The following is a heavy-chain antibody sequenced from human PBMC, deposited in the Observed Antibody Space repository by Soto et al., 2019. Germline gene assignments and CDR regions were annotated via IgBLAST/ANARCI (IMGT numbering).Heavy chain of an antibody. V-gene: IGHV2-70*01. CDR2: IDWEDDK. J-gene: IGHJ4*02. CDR3: ARSYDTSGYKYYFDY. Sequence: MCVTWIRQPPGKPLEWLALIDWEDDKYYSTSLKTRLTISKGTSENQVVLTMTYVDPVDTATYYCARSYDTSGYKYYFDYWGRGTLVTVSS. D-gene: IGHD3-22*01. CDR1: MC.